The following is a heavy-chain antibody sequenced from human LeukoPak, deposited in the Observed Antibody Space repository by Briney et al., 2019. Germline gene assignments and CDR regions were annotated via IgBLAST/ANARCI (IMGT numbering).Heavy chain of an antibody. D-gene: IGHD3-22*01. V-gene: IGHV3-7*01. Sequence: GGSLRLSCAASGFTFSSYGMHWVRPAPGKGLEWVANIKQDGSEKYYVDSVKGRFTISSDNAKNSVYLQMNSLRAEDAAVYHCATSAAGFGYWGQGILVTVSS. CDR3: ATSAAGFGY. CDR2: IKQDGSEK. J-gene: IGHJ4*02. CDR1: GFTFSSYG.